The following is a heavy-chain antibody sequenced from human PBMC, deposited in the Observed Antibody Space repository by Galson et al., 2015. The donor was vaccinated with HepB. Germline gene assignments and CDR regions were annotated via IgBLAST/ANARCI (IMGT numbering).Heavy chain of an antibody. V-gene: IGHV3-48*02. CDR2: ISSSSSTI. CDR1: GFTFSSYS. J-gene: IGHJ4*02. Sequence: SLRLSCAASGFTFSSYSMNWVRQAPGKGLEWVSYISSSSSTIYYADSVKGRFTISRDNAKNSLYLQMNSLRDEDTAVYYCARDGLGYCSSTSCYPTHGFDYWGQGTLVTVSS. D-gene: IGHD2-2*01. CDR3: ARDGLGYCSSTSCYPTHGFDY.